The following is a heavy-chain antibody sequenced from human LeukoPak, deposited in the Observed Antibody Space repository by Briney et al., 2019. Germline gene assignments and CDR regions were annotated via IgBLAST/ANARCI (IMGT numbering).Heavy chain of an antibody. CDR1: GYTFTRHY. J-gene: IGHJ5*02. Sequence: ASVKVSCKASGYTFTRHYTHWVRQAPGQGLEWMGIINPSGGSTSYAQKFQGRVTMTRDTSTSTVYMELSSLRSEDTAVYYCARGAIVVVPADPWGQGTLVTVSS. CDR3: ARGAIVVVPADP. CDR2: INPSGGST. V-gene: IGHV1-46*03. D-gene: IGHD2-2*01.